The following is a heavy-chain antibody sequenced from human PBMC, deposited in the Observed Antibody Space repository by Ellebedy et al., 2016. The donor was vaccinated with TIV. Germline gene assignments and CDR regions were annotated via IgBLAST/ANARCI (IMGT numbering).Heavy chain of an antibody. V-gene: IGHV1-3*01. CDR2: INAGNGNT. D-gene: IGHD1-7*01. CDR3: ASPITGTTDYYYGMDV. Sequence: ASVKVSCXASGYTFTSYAMHWVRQAPGQRLEWMGWINAGNGNTKYSQKFQGRVTITRDTSASTAYMELSSLRSEDTAVYYCASPITGTTDYYYGMDVWGQGTTVTVSS. J-gene: IGHJ6*02. CDR1: GYTFTSYA.